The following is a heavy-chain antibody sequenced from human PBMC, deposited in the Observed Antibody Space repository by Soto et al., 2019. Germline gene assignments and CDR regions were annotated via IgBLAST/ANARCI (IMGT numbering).Heavy chain of an antibody. CDR2: IDPSDSYT. Sequence: GESLKISCKGSGYSFTSYWVSWVRQMPGKGLEWMGRIDPSDSYTNYSPSFQGHVTISADKSTSTAYLQWSSLKASDTAMYYCARQYYYDISGFNQNASFDIWFQGTMATVSS. V-gene: IGHV5-10-1*01. CDR1: GYSFTSYW. J-gene: IGHJ3*02. CDR3: ARQYYYDISGFNQNASFDI. D-gene: IGHD3-22*01.